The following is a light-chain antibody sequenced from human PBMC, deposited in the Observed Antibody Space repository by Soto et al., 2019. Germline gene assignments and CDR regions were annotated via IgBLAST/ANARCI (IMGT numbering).Light chain of an antibody. CDR2: KAS. Sequence: DIQMTQSPSTLSASVGDRVTITCRASQSIRTWLAWYQQKPGKAPKLLIYKASTLKSGVPSRFSGSGSGTEFTLTISSLQSEDIAVYSCQHYNNWPWTFGQGTKVDI. CDR1: QSIRTW. J-gene: IGKJ1*01. CDR3: QHYNNWPWT. V-gene: IGKV1-5*03.